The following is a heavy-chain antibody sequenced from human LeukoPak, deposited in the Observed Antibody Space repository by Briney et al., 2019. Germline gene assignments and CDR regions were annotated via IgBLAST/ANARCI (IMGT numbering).Heavy chain of an antibody. CDR1: GGSISSYY. D-gene: IGHD3-22*01. Sequence: SETLSLTCTVSGGSISSYYWSWIRQPPGKGLEWIGYIYYSGSTNYNPPLKSRVTISVDTSKNQFSLKLSSVTAADTAVYYCARPSYYDQPLDAFDIWGQGTMVTVSS. CDR3: ARPSYYDQPLDAFDI. V-gene: IGHV4-59*08. J-gene: IGHJ3*02. CDR2: IYYSGST.